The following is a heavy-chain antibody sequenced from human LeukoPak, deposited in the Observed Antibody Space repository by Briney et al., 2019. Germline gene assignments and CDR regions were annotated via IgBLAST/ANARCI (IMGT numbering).Heavy chain of an antibody. J-gene: IGHJ4*02. D-gene: IGHD3-9*01. CDR3: ARVHDRVADY. CDR1: GGSISSYY. CDR2: IYYSGST. Sequence: SETLSLTCTVSGGSISSYYWSWIRQPPGKGLEWIGYIYYSGSTNYNPSLKSRVTISVDTSKNQFSLKLSSVTAADTAVYYCARVHDRVADYWGQGTLVTVSS. V-gene: IGHV4-59*01.